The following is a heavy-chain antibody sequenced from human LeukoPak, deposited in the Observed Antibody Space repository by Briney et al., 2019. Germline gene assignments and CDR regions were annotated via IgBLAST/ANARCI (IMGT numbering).Heavy chain of an antibody. V-gene: IGHV3-53*04. CDR3: GGGSGSYQVYYYYGMDV. Sequence: PGGSLRLSCAASGFTVSSNYMSWVRQAPGKGLEWVSVIYSGGSTYYADSVKGRFTISRHNSKNTLYLQMNSLRAEDTAVYYCGGGSGSYQVYYYYGMDVWGQGTTVTVSS. CDR1: GFTVSSNY. CDR2: IYSGGST. D-gene: IGHD3-10*01. J-gene: IGHJ6*02.